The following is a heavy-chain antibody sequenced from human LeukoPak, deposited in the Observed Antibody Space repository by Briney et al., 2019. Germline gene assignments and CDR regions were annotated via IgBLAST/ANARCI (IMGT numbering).Heavy chain of an antibody. Sequence: PGGSLRLSCAASGFTFSSYWMHWVRQAPGKGLEWVGRIKSKTDGGTTDYAAPVNGRFTISRDDSKNTLYLQMNSLKTEDTAVYYCTSFPLYSSGWYRDDYWGQGTLVTVSS. CDR3: TSFPLYSSGWYRDDY. D-gene: IGHD6-19*01. V-gene: IGHV3-15*01. CDR2: IKSKTDGGTT. CDR1: GFTFSSYW. J-gene: IGHJ4*02.